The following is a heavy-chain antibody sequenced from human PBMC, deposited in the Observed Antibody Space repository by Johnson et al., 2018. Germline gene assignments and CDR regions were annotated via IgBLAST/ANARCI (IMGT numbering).Heavy chain of an antibody. J-gene: IGHJ6*02. Sequence: VQLLETGGGLVKPGGSLRLSCAASGFTFSSYSMNWVRQAPGKGLEWVSVIYSGGSTYYADSVKGRLTISRDNSKNTLYLQMNSLRAEDTAVYYCAKCYGDYVYYYYGMDVWGQGTTVTFYS. CDR2: IYSGGST. CDR1: GFTFSSYS. CDR3: AKCYGDYVYYYYGMDV. D-gene: IGHD4-17*01. V-gene: IGHV3-53*02.